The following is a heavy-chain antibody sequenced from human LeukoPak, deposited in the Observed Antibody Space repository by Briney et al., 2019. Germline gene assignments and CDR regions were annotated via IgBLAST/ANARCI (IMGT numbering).Heavy chain of an antibody. CDR3: ARRAGCSSTSCSPMDV. CDR1: GGSISSGGYY. CDR2: IYYGGSA. J-gene: IGHJ6*02. D-gene: IGHD2-2*01. V-gene: IGHV4-31*03. Sequence: SETLSLTCTVSGGSISSGGYYWSCIRQHPGKGLEWIGYIYYGGSAYHNPSLKSRVTISVDTSKNQFSLKLSCVTAADTAVYYCARRAGCSSTSCSPMDVWGQGTTVTVSS.